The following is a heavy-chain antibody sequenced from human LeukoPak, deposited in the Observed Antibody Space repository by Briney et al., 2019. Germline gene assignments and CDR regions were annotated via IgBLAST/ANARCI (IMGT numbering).Heavy chain of an antibody. CDR1: GGSISSSSYY. Sequence: KASETLSLTCTVSGGSISSSSYYWGWIRQPPGKGLEWIGSIYYSGSTYYNPSLKSRVTISVDTSKNQFSLKLSSVTAADTAVYYCARLPWHGYYYGSGSYIGYWGQGTLVTVSS. V-gene: IGHV4-39*01. D-gene: IGHD3-10*01. CDR2: IYYSGST. CDR3: ARLPWHGYYYGSGSYIGY. J-gene: IGHJ4*02.